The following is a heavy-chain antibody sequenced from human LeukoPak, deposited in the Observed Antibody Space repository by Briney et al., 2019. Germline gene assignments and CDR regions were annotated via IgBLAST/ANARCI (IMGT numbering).Heavy chain of an antibody. J-gene: IGHJ5*02. V-gene: IGHV1-69*05. CDR2: IIPIFGTT. CDR3: ARDHRYYYDSSGYYDYNWFDP. CDR1: EGTFSRYA. Sequence: SLKVSCTASEGTFSRYAISWVRQAPGQRLEWMGRIIPIFGTTNYEQTFQGSVTIATDEYTSIAYMELSSLRSEDTAVYYCARDHRYYYDSSGYYDYNWFDPWGQGTLVTVSS. D-gene: IGHD3-22*01.